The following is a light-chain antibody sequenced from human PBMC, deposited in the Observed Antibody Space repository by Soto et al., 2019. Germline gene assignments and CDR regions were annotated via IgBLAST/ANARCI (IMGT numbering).Light chain of an antibody. CDR3: QQYDSYPLT. J-gene: IGKJ4*01. Sequence: DIQITQSPSTLSASVGDRVTITCRASQSISSWLAWYQQKPGKAPNLLIYKASSLESGVPSRFSGSGSGTKFTLTVSSLQPDDFATYYCQQYDSYPLTFGGGTKV. V-gene: IGKV1-5*03. CDR1: QSISSW. CDR2: KAS.